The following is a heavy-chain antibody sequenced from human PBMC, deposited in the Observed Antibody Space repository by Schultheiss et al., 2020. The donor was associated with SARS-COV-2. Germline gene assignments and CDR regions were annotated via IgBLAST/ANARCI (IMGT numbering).Heavy chain of an antibody. V-gene: IGHV4-59*10. Sequence: SQTLSLTCAVYGGSFSGYYWSWIRQPPGKGLEWIGRIYTSGSTNYNPSLKSRVTMSVDTSKNQFSLKLSSVTAADTAVYYCANGGSYGWFDPWGQGTLVTVSS. J-gene: IGHJ5*02. CDR2: IYTSGST. CDR3: ANGGSYGWFDP. D-gene: IGHD1-26*01. CDR1: GGSFSGYY.